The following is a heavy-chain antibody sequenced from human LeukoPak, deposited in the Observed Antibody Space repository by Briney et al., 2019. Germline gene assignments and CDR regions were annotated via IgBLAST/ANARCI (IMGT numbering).Heavy chain of an antibody. V-gene: IGHV4-34*01. CDR3: ARHGGGYYDSSGYYFEYFQH. CDR2: INHSGST. Sequence: SETLSLTCAVYGGSFSGYYWSWIRQPPRKGLEWIGEINHSGSTNYNPSLKSRVTISVDTSKNQFSLKLSSVTAADTAVYYCARHGGGYYDSSGYYFEYFQHWGQGTLVTVSS. CDR1: GGSFSGYY. D-gene: IGHD3-22*01. J-gene: IGHJ1*01.